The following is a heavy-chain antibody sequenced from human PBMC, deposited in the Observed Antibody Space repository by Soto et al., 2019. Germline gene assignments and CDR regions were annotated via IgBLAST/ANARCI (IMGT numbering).Heavy chain of an antibody. D-gene: IGHD1-20*01. CDR1: GGSISRSSYY. V-gene: IGHV4-39*01. Sequence: QLQLQESGPGLVKPSETLSLTCTVSGGSISRSSYYWGWIRQPPGKGLEWIGSIYYSGSTYYNPSLKSRVTISVDTPKNQFSLMLSAVSAADGAVYYCPINFDYFDYWGQGTLVTVSS. CDR3: PINFDYFDY. CDR2: IYYSGST. J-gene: IGHJ4*02.